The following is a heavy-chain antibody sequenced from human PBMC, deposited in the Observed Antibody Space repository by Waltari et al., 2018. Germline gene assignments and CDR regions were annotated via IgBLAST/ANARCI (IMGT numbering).Heavy chain of an antibody. J-gene: IGHJ4*02. D-gene: IGHD3-22*01. V-gene: IGHV4-39*07. CDR1: GGSISSSSYY. CDR2: IYYSGSK. CDR3: AREEIYFDTSGYYFDY. Sequence: QLQLQESGPGLVKPSATLSLTCTVSGGSISSSSYYWGWLRQPPGKGLEWIGSIYYSGSKYYNTSLRSRLTISVDTSKNQFSLKVSSVTAADTAVYYCAREEIYFDTSGYYFDYWGQGTLVTVSS.